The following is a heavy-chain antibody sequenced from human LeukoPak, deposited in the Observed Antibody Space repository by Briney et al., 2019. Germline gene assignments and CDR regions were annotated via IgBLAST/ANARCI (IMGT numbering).Heavy chain of an antibody. Sequence: PGGSLRLSCAASGFTFSSYGMSWVRQAPGKGLEWVSAISGSGGSTYSADSVKGRFTISRDNSKDTLYLQMNSLRVEDTAIYYCAKGPFFYYDASGYNYFDSWGQGTLVTVSS. CDR2: ISGSGGST. D-gene: IGHD3-22*01. V-gene: IGHV3-23*01. J-gene: IGHJ4*02. CDR3: AKGPFFYYDASGYNYFDS. CDR1: GFTFSSYG.